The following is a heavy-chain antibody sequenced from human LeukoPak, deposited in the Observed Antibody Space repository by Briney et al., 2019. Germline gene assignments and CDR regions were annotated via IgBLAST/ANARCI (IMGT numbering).Heavy chain of an antibody. J-gene: IGHJ4*02. V-gene: IGHV3-7*01. D-gene: IGHD1-26*01. CDR3: ARALGGTYYY. CDR2: IKEDGSEK. CDR1: GFMFSSYW. Sequence: GGSLRLSCAASGFMFSSYWMTWVRRAPGKGLEWVANIKEDGSEKYYVDSVKGRFTISRDNAKNSLYLQMNSLGAEDTAVYYCARALGGTYYYWGQGTLVTVSS.